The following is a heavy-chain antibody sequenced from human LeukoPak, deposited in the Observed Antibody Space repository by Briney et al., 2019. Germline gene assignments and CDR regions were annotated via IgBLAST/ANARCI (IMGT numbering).Heavy chain of an antibody. Sequence: GGSLRLSCAASGFTVSSNYMSWVRQAPGKGLEWVSVIYSGGSTYYADSVKGRFTISRDNSKNTLYLQMNSLRAEDTAVYYCARVIGDFWSGYYRDWGQGTLVTVSS. V-gene: IGHV3-53*05. CDR1: GFTVSSNY. CDR2: IYSGGST. CDR3: ARVIGDFWSGYYRD. D-gene: IGHD3-3*01. J-gene: IGHJ4*02.